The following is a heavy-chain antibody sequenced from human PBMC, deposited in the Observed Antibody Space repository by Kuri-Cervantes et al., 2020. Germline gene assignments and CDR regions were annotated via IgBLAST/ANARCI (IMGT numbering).Heavy chain of an antibody. Sequence: GESLKISCAASGFTFSSYAMHWVRQAPGKGLEWVAVISYDGSNKYYADSVKGRFTISRDNPKNTLYLQMNSLRAEDTAVYYCARVSSGWWLSYDAFDIWGQGTMVTVSS. V-gene: IGHV3-30-3*01. CDR3: ARVSSGWWLSYDAFDI. CDR1: GFTFSSYA. CDR2: ISYDGSNK. D-gene: IGHD6-19*01. J-gene: IGHJ3*02.